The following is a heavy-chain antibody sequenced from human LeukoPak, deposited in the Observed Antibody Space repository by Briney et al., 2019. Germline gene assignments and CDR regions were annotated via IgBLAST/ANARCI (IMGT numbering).Heavy chain of an antibody. Sequence: GESLKISCKGSGYSFTSYWIGWVRQMPGKGLEWMGIICPGDSDTRYSPSFQGQVTISADKSISTAYLQWSSLKASDTAMYYCARLSTYYDFWSGSPDAFDIWGQGTMVTVSS. D-gene: IGHD3-3*01. J-gene: IGHJ3*02. CDR2: ICPGDSDT. V-gene: IGHV5-51*01. CDR1: GYSFTSYW. CDR3: ARLSTYYDFWSGSPDAFDI.